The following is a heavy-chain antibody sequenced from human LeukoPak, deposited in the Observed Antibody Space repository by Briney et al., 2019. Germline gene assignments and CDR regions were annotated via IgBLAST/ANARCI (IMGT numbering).Heavy chain of an antibody. D-gene: IGHD3-10*01. CDR1: GYTFTGYY. J-gene: IGHJ5*02. CDR3: ARVQITMVFDP. CDR2: INPNSGGT. V-gene: IGHV1-2*02. Sequence: RASVKVSCKASGYTFTGYYIHWVRQAPGQGLEWMGWINPNSGGTNSAQKFQGRVTMTRDTSISTAYMELSRLRSDDTAVYYCARVQITMVFDPWGQGTLVTVSS.